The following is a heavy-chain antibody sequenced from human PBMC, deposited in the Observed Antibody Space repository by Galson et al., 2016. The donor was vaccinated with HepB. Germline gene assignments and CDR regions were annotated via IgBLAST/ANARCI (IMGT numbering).Heavy chain of an antibody. CDR3: ARTLWFGEMAFDY. J-gene: IGHJ4*02. CDR1: GFSPTTSGMR. D-gene: IGHD3-10*01. V-gene: IGHV2-70*04. CDR2: IDWDDAK. Sequence: PALVKPTQTLTLTCTFSGFSPTTSGMRVGWIRQPPGKAPEWLARIDWDDAKFYSTSLRTRLTISKDTAKKQVVLRMTNMDPVDTATYYCARTLWFGEMAFDYWGQGILVTASS.